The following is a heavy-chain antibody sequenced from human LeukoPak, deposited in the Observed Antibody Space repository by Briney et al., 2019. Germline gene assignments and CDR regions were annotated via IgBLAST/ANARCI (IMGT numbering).Heavy chain of an antibody. V-gene: IGHV4-34*01. CDR1: GGSFSGYY. D-gene: IGHD3-10*01. Sequence: SETLSLTCAVYGGSFSGYYWSWIRQPPGKGLEWIGEINHSGITNYNPSLKSRVTISVDTSKNQFSLKLSSVTAADTAVYYCARGVRQYYYGSGSYYPPFYYYYYMDVWGKGTTVTVSS. CDR2: INHSGIT. J-gene: IGHJ6*03. CDR3: ARGVRQYYYGSGSYYPPFYYYYYMDV.